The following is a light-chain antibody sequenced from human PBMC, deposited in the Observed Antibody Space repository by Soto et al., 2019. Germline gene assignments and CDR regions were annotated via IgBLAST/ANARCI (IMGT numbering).Light chain of an antibody. J-gene: IGLJ1*01. CDR3: SSFADSSARDYV. Sequence: QSVLIQPASVSGSPGQSITISCTGTSSDIGAYDYVSWYQQHPGGVPKLLIYDVSSRPSGVSSRFSGSKSGNTASLTISGLQADDESDYYCSSFADSSARDYVFGGGTKLTVL. CDR2: DVS. CDR1: SSDIGAYDY. V-gene: IGLV2-14*03.